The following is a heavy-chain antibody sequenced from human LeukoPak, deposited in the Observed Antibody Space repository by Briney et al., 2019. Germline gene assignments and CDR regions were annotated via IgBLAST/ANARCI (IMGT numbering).Heavy chain of an antibody. CDR1: GFTFSSCW. V-gene: IGHV3-7*03. CDR2: IKQDGSEK. D-gene: IGHD1-7*01. CDR3: ARDLELYYGMDV. J-gene: IGHJ6*04. Sequence: PGGSLRLSCAASGFTFSSCWMSWVRQAPGKGLEWEANIKQDGSEKYYVDSVKGRFTISRDNAKNSLYLQMNSLRAEDTAVYYCARDLELYYGMDVWGKGTTVTVSS.